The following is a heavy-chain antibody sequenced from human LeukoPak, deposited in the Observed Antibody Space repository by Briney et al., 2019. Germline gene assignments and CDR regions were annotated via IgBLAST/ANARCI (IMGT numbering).Heavy chain of an antibody. CDR3: ARDLGIAARGLYMDV. V-gene: IGHV1-69*05. D-gene: IGHD6-6*01. CDR2: IIPVFGTA. CDR1: GCTLSSYA. Sequence: SSVKVSFKSSGCTLSSYAISWVRQAPGQGVEWMGGIIPVFGTANYAQKFQGRVTFTTDEFMSTAYMELSSLRSEDTAVYYCARDLGIAARGLYMDVWGKGTTVTVSS. J-gene: IGHJ6*03.